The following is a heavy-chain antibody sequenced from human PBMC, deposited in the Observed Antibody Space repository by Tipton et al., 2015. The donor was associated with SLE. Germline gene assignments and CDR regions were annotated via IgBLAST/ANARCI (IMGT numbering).Heavy chain of an antibody. D-gene: IGHD1-1*01. CDR3: ARHMTDDARGMDV. V-gene: IGHV4-39*07. J-gene: IGHJ6*02. CDR1: GGSISSSSYY. CDR2: IYYSGST. Sequence: TLSLTCTASGGSISSSSYYWGWIRQPPGKGLEWIGSIYYSGSTYYNPSLKSRVTISVDTSKNQFSLKLSSVTAADTAVYYCARHMTDDARGMDVWGQGTTVTVSS.